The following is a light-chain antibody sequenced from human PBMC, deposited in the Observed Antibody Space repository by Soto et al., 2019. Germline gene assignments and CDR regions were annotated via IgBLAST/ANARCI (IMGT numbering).Light chain of an antibody. Sequence: DIQMTQSPSSLSASVGDRVTITCQASQDISNYLNWYQQKPGKAPKLLIYDASNLETGVPSRFSGSGPGTDFTLTISSLQPEDIATHYCQQYDNLPPYTFGQGTKLEIK. CDR1: QDISNY. V-gene: IGKV1-33*01. CDR3: QQYDNLPPYT. J-gene: IGKJ2*01. CDR2: DAS.